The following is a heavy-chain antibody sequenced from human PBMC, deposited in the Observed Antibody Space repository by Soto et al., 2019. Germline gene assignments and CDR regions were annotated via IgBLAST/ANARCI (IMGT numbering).Heavy chain of an antibody. CDR1: RGSLPYSY. CDR2: IYYTGISGCTPST. V-gene: IGHV4-59*01. Sequence: PSQSLSLTCTASRGSLPYSYWSWIRRPPGKGLERIAYIYYTGISGCTPSTSYNPSPKSRDTMSVATSKRQFSPKLAPVTAAGGAVDHCARGQEAFCYYCLDVRGKGITVTVSS. CDR3: ARGQEAFCYYCLDV. J-gene: IGHJ6*04.